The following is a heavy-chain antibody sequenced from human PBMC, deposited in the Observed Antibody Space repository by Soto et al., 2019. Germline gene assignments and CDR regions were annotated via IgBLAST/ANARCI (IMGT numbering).Heavy chain of an antibody. Sequence: VSLRLSCVAXGFPFGSYWMHWVRQVPGKGLEWVSRINHDESTRDYADSVKGRFTISRDNPKNILYLQMNSLRAEDTAVYYCARVSRPGYTFRTGYLYWGQGTLVTV. CDR3: ARVSRPGYTFRTGYLY. V-gene: IGHV3-74*01. J-gene: IGHJ1*01. CDR2: INHDESTR. D-gene: IGHD3-3*01. CDR1: GFPFGSYW.